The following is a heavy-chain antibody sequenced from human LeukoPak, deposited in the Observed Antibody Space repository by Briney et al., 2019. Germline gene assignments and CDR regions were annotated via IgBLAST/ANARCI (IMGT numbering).Heavy chain of an antibody. V-gene: IGHV4-38-2*01. Sequence: SETLSLTCAVSGYSISSGYYWGWIRQPPGKGLEWIGSIYHSGSTYYNPSLKSRVTISVDTSKNQFSLKLSSVTAADTAVHYCARHWFGEYFDYWGQGTLVTVSS. CDR3: ARHWFGEYFDY. D-gene: IGHD3-10*01. J-gene: IGHJ4*02. CDR2: IYHSGST. CDR1: GYSISSGYY.